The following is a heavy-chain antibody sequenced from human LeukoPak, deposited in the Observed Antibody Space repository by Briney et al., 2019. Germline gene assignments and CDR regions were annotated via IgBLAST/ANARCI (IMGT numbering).Heavy chain of an antibody. CDR3: ARVDYSGSYSY. CDR1: GYTFTSYY. Sequence: ASVKVSCKASGYTFTSYYIHWVRQAPGQGLEWMGIINPSGGSTSYAQKFQGRVTMTGDMSTSTVYMELSSLRSEDTAVYYCARVDYSGSYSYWGQGTLVTVSS. V-gene: IGHV1-46*01. CDR2: INPSGGST. D-gene: IGHD1-26*01. J-gene: IGHJ4*02.